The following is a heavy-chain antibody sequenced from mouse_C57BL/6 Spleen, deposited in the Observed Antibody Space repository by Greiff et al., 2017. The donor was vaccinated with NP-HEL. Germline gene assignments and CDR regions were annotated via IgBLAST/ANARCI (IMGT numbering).Heavy chain of an antibody. J-gene: IGHJ4*01. CDR2: IRNKANNHAT. Sequence: EVQLVESGGGLVQPGGSMKLSCAASGFTFSDAWMDWVRQSPEKGLEWVAEIRNKANNHATYYAESVKGRFTISRDDSKSSVYLQMNSLRAEDTGIYYCTRPTTDYAMDYWGQGTSVTVSS. D-gene: IGHD1-1*01. CDR3: TRPTTDYAMDY. V-gene: IGHV6-6*01. CDR1: GFTFSDAW.